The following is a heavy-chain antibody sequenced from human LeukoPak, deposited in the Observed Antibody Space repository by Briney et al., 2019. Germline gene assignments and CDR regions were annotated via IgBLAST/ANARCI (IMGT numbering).Heavy chain of an antibody. CDR1: GFTLSTNA. CDR2: ISGSGAST. Sequence: GGSLRLSCLTSGFTLSTNAMSWVRQAPGKGLEWISGISGSGASTYYADSVKGRFTISGDDSRNTLYLQMNSLRGDDTAVYYCAKDVGKWESLHFFDYWGQGTLVTVSS. D-gene: IGHD1-26*01. J-gene: IGHJ4*02. CDR3: AKDVGKWESLHFFDY. V-gene: IGHV3-23*01.